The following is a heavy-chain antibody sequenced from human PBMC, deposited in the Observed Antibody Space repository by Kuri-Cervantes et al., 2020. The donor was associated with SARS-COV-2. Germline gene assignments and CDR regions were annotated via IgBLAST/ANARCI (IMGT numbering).Heavy chain of an antibody. CDR2: ISYDGSNK. CDR3: AKSEGHDFWSGYSYFDY. Sequence: LSLTCAASGFTFSSFAMHWVRQAPGKGLEWVAVISYDGSNKYYADSVKGWFTISRDNSKNTLYLQMNSLRAEDTAVYYCAKSEGHDFWSGYSYFDYWGQGTLVTVSS. V-gene: IGHV3-30-3*02. CDR1: GFTFSSFA. D-gene: IGHD3-3*01. J-gene: IGHJ4*02.